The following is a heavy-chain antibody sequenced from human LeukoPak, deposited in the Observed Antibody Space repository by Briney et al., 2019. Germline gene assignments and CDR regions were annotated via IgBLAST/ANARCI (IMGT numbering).Heavy chain of an antibody. CDR2: IYYSGST. V-gene: IGHV4-59*08. D-gene: IGHD4-17*01. Sequence: SETLSLTCTVSGGSISSYYWSWIRQPPGKGLEWIGYIYYSGSTNYNPSLKSRVTISVDMSKNQFSLKLSSVTAADTAVYYCARMDYGDWYFDYWGQGTLVTVSS. CDR3: ARMDYGDWYFDY. CDR1: GGSISSYY. J-gene: IGHJ4*02.